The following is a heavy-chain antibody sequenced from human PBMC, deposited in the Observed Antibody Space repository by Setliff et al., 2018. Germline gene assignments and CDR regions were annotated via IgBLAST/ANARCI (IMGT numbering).Heavy chain of an antibody. J-gene: IGHJ3*01. D-gene: IGHD6-19*01. CDR3: VREYSGGGLM. CDR1: GYTFTSYG. Sequence: ASVKVSCKASGYTFTSYGFSWVRQAPGQGLEWMGWISAYNGNTNYGQKYQGRVTMTTDTSTNTVYMELRSLRSDDTAAYFCVREYSGGGLMWGQGTMVTVSS. V-gene: IGHV1-18*01. CDR2: ISAYNGNT.